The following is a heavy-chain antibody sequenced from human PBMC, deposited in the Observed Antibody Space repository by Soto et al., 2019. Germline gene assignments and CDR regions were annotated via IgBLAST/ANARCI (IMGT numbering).Heavy chain of an antibody. D-gene: IGHD5-18*01. CDR1: GGSVSSGSYY. CDR2: IYYSGST. CDR3: ARGLRGYSYGYAFFDY. V-gene: IGHV4-61*01. Sequence: QVQLQESGPGLVKPSETLSLTCTVSGGSVSSGSYYWSWIRQPPGKGLEWIGYIYYSGSTNYNPSLKSRVTISVDTSKNQFSLKLSSVTAADTAVYYCARGLRGYSYGYAFFDYWGQGTLVTVSS. J-gene: IGHJ4*02.